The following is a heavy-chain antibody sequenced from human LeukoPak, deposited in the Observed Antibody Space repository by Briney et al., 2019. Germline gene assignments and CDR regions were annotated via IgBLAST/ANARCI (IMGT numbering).Heavy chain of an antibody. J-gene: IGHJ4*02. D-gene: IGHD2-21*02. CDR2: INPNSGGT. CDR3: ARGPSPTVTAGYFDY. V-gene: IGHV1-2*02. Sequence: GPVKVSCEASRYTFTGYYMNWVRQAPGQGLEWMGWINPNSGGTSYSQKFQGRVSMTRDTSISTAYMELSRLRSDDTAVYYCARGPSPTVTAGYFDYWGQGTLVTVSS. CDR1: RYTFTGYY.